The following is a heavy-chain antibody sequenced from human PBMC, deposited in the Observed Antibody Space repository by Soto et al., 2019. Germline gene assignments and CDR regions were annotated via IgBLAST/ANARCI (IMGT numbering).Heavy chain of an antibody. J-gene: IGHJ4*02. Sequence: QVQLVESGGGVVQPGRSLRLSCVASGFSCSSYDMYWVRQDPGKGLEWVAVIWSDGSNIYYADSVKGRFTISRDNSKNTLFLQMNSLGAEDTAVYHCARENRNYGYFDYWGQGTLVTVSS. D-gene: IGHD1-7*01. CDR3: ARENRNYGYFDY. CDR1: GFSCSSYD. V-gene: IGHV3-33*01. CDR2: IWSDGSNI.